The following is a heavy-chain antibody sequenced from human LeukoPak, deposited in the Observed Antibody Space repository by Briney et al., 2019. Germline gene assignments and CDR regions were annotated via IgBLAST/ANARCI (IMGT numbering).Heavy chain of an antibody. CDR1: GYTFTSYG. CDR3: ARDHRWYCGSTSCSSDY. D-gene: IGHD2-2*01. CDR2: ISAYNGNT. Sequence: ASVKVSCKASGYTFTSYGISWVRQAPGQGLEWMGWISAYNGNTNYAQKLQGRVTMTTDTSTSTAYMELRSLRSDDTAVYYCARDHRWYCGSTSCSSDYWGQGTLVTVSS. V-gene: IGHV1-18*01. J-gene: IGHJ4*02.